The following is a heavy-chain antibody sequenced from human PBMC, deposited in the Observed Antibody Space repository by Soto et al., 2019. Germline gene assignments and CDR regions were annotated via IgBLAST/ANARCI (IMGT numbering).Heavy chain of an antibody. CDR3: ATHLYYYDSSGYYGY. J-gene: IGHJ4*02. Sequence: PGGSLRLSCAASGFTFSSYAMSWVRQAPGKGLEWVSAISGSGGSTYYADSVKGRFTISRDNSKNTLYLQMNSLRAEDTAVYYCATHLYYYDSSGYYGYWGQGTLVTVSS. CDR2: ISGSGGST. CDR1: GFTFSSYA. V-gene: IGHV3-23*01. D-gene: IGHD3-22*01.